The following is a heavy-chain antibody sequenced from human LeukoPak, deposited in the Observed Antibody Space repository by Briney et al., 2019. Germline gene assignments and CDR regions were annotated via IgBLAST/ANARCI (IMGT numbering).Heavy chain of an antibody. J-gene: IGHJ5*02. V-gene: IGHV3-21*01. CDR2: ISSSSSYI. CDR1: GFTFSSYS. Sequence: GGSLRLSCAASGFTFSSYSMNWVRQAPGKGLEWVSSISSSSSYIYYADSVKGRFTISRDNAKNSLYLQMDSLRAEDTAIYYCARSLSNRLLSQYNWFDLWGQGTLVTVSS. D-gene: IGHD1-14*01. CDR3: ARSLSNRLLSQYNWFDL.